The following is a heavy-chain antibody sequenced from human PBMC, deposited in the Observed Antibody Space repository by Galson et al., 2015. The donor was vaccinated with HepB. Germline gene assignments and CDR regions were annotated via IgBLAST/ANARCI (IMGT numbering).Heavy chain of an antibody. J-gene: IGHJ3*02. Sequence: SVKVSCKASGGAFSSYSINWIRQAPGQGLEWMGGIIPMFGTANYAQKFQGRVTITADESTRKAYMELSSLRSEDTAVYYCASGKTGDILTGYYSTRHAFDIWGQGTMVIVSS. CDR1: GGAFSSYS. CDR2: IIPMFGTA. CDR3: ASGKTGDILTGYYSTRHAFDI. D-gene: IGHD3-9*01. V-gene: IGHV1-69*13.